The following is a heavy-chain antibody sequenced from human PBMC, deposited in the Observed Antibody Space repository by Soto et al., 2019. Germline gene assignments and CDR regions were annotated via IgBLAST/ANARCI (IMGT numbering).Heavy chain of an antibody. J-gene: IGHJ4*02. CDR3: AGRLDTRFDY. Sequence: QVQLQQWGAGLLKPSETLSLTCAVYGRSFSGYYWSWIRQPPGKGLEWIGEINHSGSTNYNPSLKSRVTISVDTSKNQFSLKLSSVTAADTAVYYCAGRLDTRFDYWGQGTLVTVSS. CDR1: GRSFSGYY. D-gene: IGHD2-15*01. V-gene: IGHV4-34*01. CDR2: INHSGST.